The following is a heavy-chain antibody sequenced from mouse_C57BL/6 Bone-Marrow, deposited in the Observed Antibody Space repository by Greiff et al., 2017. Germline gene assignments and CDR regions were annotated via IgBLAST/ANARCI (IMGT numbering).Heavy chain of an antibody. V-gene: IGHV1-54*01. CDR3: ARAWYYFDY. CDR1: GYAFTNYL. CDR2: INPGSGGT. Sequence: VQLQQSGAELVRPGTSVKVSCKASGYAFTNYLIEWVKQRPGQGLEWIGVINPGSGGTNYNEKFKGKATLTADKSSSTAYMQLSSLTSEDSAVYFCARAWYYFDYGGQGTTLTVSS. J-gene: IGHJ2*01.